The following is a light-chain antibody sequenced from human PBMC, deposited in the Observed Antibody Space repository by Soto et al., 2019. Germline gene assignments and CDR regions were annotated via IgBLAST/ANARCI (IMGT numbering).Light chain of an antibody. Sequence: QSVLTQPASVSGSPGQSIAISCTGTSSDVGGYDYVSWYQQHPDKAPKLIIYEVTKRPSGVSNRFSGSKSGNTASLTISGLQPDDEADYYWSSHTSGDTRVFGSGTKVTVL. J-gene: IGLJ1*01. CDR2: EVT. V-gene: IGLV2-14*01. CDR3: SSHTSGDTRV. CDR1: SSDVGGYDY.